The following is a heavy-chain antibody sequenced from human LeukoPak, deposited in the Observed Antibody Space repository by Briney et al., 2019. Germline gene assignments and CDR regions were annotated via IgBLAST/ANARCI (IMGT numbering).Heavy chain of an antibody. V-gene: IGHV3-23*01. J-gene: IGHJ4*02. CDR1: GFTFSSYA. CDR3: AGRYIVVVVAAPARYFDY. CDR2: ISGSGGST. Sequence: GGSLRLSCAASGFTFSSYAMSWVRQAPGKGLEWVSAISGSGGSTYYADSVKGRFTISRDNSKNTLYLQMNSLRAEDTAVYYCAGRYIVVVVAAPARYFDYWGQGTLVTVSS. D-gene: IGHD2-15*01.